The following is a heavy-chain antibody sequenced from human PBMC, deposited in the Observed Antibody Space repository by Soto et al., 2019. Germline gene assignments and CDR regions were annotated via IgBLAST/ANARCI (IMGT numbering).Heavy chain of an antibody. D-gene: IGHD2-2*01. Sequence: GGSLRLSCAASGFTFSSYSMNWVRQAPGKGLEWVSYISSSSSTIYYADSVKGRFTISRDNAKNSLYLQMNSLRDEDTAVYYCATDGVVVPAAQVYFDYWGQGTLVTVYS. CDR3: ATDGVVVPAAQVYFDY. CDR2: ISSSSSTI. V-gene: IGHV3-48*02. CDR1: GFTFSSYS. J-gene: IGHJ4*02.